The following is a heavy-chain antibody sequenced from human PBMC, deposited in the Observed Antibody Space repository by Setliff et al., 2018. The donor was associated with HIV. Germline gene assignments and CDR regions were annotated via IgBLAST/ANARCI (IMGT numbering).Heavy chain of an antibody. D-gene: IGHD5-12*01. CDR1: GFTFSSYG. J-gene: IGHJ6*03. V-gene: IGHV3-33*01. Sequence: GGSLRLSCAASGFTFSSYGMHWVRQAPGKGLEWVAVIWYDGNNIKYADSVKGRFTISRDNSKNTVYLQMNSLRAEDTAVYYCARDQVAVDSVARWRKECFMDVWGKGTTVTVSS. CDR3: ARDQVAVDSVARWRKECFMDV. CDR2: IWYDGNNI.